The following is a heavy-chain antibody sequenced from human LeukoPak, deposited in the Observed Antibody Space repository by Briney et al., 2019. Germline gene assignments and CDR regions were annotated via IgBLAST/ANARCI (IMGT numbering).Heavy chain of an antibody. V-gene: IGHV4-59*01. CDR1: GGSISSYY. CDR3: ARGFWSGYSYYFDY. D-gene: IGHD3-3*01. J-gene: IGHJ4*01. CDR2: IYYSST. Sequence: SETLSLTCTVSGGSISSYYWSWIRQPPGKGLEWIGYIYYSSTNYNPSLKSRVTLSVDTSKNQFSLSLSSVTAADTAVYYCARGFWSGYSYYFDYWGHGTLVTVSS.